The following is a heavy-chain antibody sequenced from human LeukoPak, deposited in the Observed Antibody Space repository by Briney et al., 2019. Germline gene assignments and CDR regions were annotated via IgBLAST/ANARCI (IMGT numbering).Heavy chain of an antibody. D-gene: IGHD1-1*01. CDR2: ISSSGGST. CDR3: AKDRAWKNYFDY. V-gene: IGHV3-23*01. CDR1: GFTFSSYA. J-gene: IGHJ4*02. Sequence: GKSLRLSCAASGFTFSSYAMSWVRQAPGKGLEWVSAISSSGGSTYYADSVKGRFTISRDNSKNTLYLQMNSLRAEDTAVYYCAKDRAWKNYFDYWGQGTLVTVSS.